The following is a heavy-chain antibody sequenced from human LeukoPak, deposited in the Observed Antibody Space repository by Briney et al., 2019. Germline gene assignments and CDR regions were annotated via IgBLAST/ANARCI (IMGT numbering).Heavy chain of an antibody. D-gene: IGHD4/OR15-4a*01. CDR1: GFTVSSNY. CDR2: IYSGGST. CDR3: ARNRDYGQTGYFDY. Sequence: GGSLRLSCAASGFTVSSNYMSWVRQSPGKGLEWLSVIYSGGSTYYADSVKGRFNIYRDHSKNTLYLQLNSLRAEDAAVYYCARNRDYGQTGYFDYWGQGTLVTVSS. J-gene: IGHJ4*02. V-gene: IGHV3-66*01.